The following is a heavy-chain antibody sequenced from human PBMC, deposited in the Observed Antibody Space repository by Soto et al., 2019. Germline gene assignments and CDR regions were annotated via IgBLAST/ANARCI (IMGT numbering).Heavy chain of an antibody. D-gene: IGHD4-4*01. CDR1: GYTLAELS. Sequence: ASVKVSCKVSGYTLAELSMHWVRQAPGKGLEWMGGFDPEDGETIYAQKFQGRVTMTEDTSTDTAYMELSSLRSEDTAVYYCATDTRGYSNYYYGMDVWGQGTTVTVSS. CDR3: ATDTRGYSNYYYGMDV. V-gene: IGHV1-24*01. J-gene: IGHJ6*02. CDR2: FDPEDGET.